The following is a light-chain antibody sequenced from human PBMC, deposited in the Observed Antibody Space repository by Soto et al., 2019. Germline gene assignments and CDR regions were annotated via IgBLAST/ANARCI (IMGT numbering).Light chain of an antibody. V-gene: IGKV4-1*01. J-gene: IGKJ2*01. CDR2: WAS. CDR3: QQYESTPPT. Sequence: DIVMTQSPDSLVVSLGERATINCKSSQSVLYSSNNKNYLAWYQQRPGQPPKLLIYWASTRESGVPDRFSGSGSGTDFTLTITSLQDEDVAVYYCQQYESTPPTFGQGTKLEIK. CDR1: QSVLYSSNNKNY.